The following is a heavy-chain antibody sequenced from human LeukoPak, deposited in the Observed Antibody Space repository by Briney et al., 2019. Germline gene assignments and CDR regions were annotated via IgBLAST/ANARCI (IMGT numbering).Heavy chain of an antibody. CDR1: GFALSAYA. CDR2: MSYDGSNL. D-gene: IGHD2-15*01. CDR3: ARAFTGYCRGGTCYSDN. Sequence: GGSLRLSCAASGFALSAYAMHWYRQTPDKGLEWLALMSYDGSNLYYAESVRVRFTISKDTSKATLYLQMNSLTPDDTAVYYCARAFTGYCRGGTCYSDNWGQGTLVTVSS. J-gene: IGHJ4*02. V-gene: IGHV3-30*04.